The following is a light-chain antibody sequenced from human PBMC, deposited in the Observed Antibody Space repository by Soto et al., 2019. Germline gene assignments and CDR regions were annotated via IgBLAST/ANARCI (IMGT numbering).Light chain of an antibody. CDR2: DDS. Sequence: SSELTQPPSVSVAPGQTARITCGGDNIGSQSVHWYQQRPNQAPVLVVYDDSDRPSGIPERFSGSNSGNTATLTISRVEAGDEADFYCQVCHSSNDHGVFGSGTKLTVL. CDR3: QVCHSSNDHGV. V-gene: IGLV3-21*02. J-gene: IGLJ1*01. CDR1: NIGSQS.